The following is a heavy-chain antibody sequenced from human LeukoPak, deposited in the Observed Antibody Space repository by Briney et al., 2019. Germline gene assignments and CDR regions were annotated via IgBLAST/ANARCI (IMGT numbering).Heavy chain of an antibody. J-gene: IGHJ4*02. CDR3: ARGGTAGYSGYDY. CDR2: IYPGDSDT. V-gene: IGHV5-51*01. CDR1: GYSFTCYW. D-gene: IGHD5-12*01. Sequence: GESLKISCKGSGYSFTCYWIGWVRRMPGKGLEWMGIIYPGDSDTTYSPSFQGQVTISADKSISTAYLQWSSLKASDTAMYYCARGGTAGYSGYDYWGQGTLVTVSS.